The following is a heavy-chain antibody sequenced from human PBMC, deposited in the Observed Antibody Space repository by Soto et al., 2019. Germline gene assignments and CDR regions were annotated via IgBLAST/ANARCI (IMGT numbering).Heavy chain of an antibody. V-gene: IGHV1-8*01. Sequence: ASVKVSCKASGYTFTSYDINWVRQATGQGLEWMGWMNPNSGNTGYAQKFRGRVTMTRNTSISTAYMELSSLRSEDTAVYYCARAYSGSYPGDYWGQGTLVTVSS. D-gene: IGHD1-26*01. CDR1: GYTFTSYD. J-gene: IGHJ4*02. CDR3: ARAYSGSYPGDY. CDR2: MNPNSGNT.